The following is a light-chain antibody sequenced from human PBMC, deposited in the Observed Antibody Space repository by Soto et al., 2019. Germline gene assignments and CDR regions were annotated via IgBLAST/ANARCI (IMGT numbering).Light chain of an antibody. J-gene: IGLJ2*01. V-gene: IGLV2-8*01. CDR3: SSYAGSKVV. CDR2: EVS. Sequence: QSALTQPPSASGSPVQSVTISCTGTSSDVGGYNYVSWYQQHPGKAPKLMIYEVSKRPSGVPVRFSGSKSGNTASLTVSGLQAEDEADYYCSSYAGSKVVFGGGTKLTVL. CDR1: SSDVGGYNY.